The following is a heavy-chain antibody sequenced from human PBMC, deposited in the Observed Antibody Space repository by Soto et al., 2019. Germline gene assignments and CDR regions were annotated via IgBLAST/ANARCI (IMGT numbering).Heavy chain of an antibody. Sequence: SETLSLTCAVSGGSFSGYYWSWFRQPPGKGLEWIGKINHSGITNYNSSLMSRVTISLETSKNRFSLNVISVTAADTAVYYCARTMRLVASTSPYIYFGLDVWAQGTRVTVSS. V-gene: IGHV4-34*01. CDR1: GGSFSGYY. D-gene: IGHD1-1*01. CDR3: ARTMRLVASTSPYIYFGLDV. CDR2: INHSGIT. J-gene: IGHJ6*02.